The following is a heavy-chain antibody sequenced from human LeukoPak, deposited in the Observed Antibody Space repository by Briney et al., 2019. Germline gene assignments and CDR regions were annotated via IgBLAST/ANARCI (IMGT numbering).Heavy chain of an antibody. Sequence: SETLSLTCTVSGGSISSYYWSWIRQPAGKGLEWIGRIYTSGSTNYNPSLKSRVTISVDTSKNQFSLKLSSVTAADTAVYYCARDRTIFGVVTDAFDIWGQGTMVTVSS. J-gene: IGHJ3*02. CDR3: ARDRTIFGVVTDAFDI. D-gene: IGHD3-3*01. CDR1: GGSISSYY. CDR2: IYTSGST. V-gene: IGHV4-4*07.